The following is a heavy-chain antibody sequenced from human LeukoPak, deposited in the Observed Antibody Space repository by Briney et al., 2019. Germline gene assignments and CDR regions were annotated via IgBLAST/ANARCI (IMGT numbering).Heavy chain of an antibody. CDR2: ISGSGGDT. D-gene: IGHD3-10*01. J-gene: IGHJ4*02. V-gene: IGHV3-23*01. CDR1: GFTFSSYA. Sequence: PGGSLRLSCAASGFTFSSYATSWVRQAPGKGLEWVSAISGSGGDTYYADSVKGRFTNSRDNSKNTLFLQMNSLRAEDTAVYYCAKAPSGYGMGTWGYFDSWGQGILVTVSS. CDR3: AKAPSGYGMGTWGYFDS.